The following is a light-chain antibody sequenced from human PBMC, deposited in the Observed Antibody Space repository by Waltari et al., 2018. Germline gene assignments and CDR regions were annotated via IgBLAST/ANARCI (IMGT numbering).Light chain of an antibody. V-gene: IGKV2-30*02. J-gene: IGKJ4*01. Sequence: DVVMTQSPLSLPVTLGQPAPLSCTSSQSLVHSDGNTYLAWFQQSPGQSPKGLIYKVYNRETGDTDRFSASRSGTDFTLKISRVEAEDVGVYYCMQGTHWPLTFGGGTKVEIK. CDR2: KVY. CDR1: QSLVHSDGNTY. CDR3: MQGTHWPLT.